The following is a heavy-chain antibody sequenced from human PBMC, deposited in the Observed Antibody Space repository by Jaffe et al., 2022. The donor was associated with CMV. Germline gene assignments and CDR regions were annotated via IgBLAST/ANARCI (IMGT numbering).Heavy chain of an antibody. V-gene: IGHV3-30*18. Sequence: QVQLVESGGGVVQPGRSLRLSCAASGFTFSSYGMHWVRQAPGKGLEWVAVISYDGSNKYYADSVKGRFTISRDNSKNTLYLQMNSLRAEDTAVYYCAKDLWGYYGDHDDAFDIWGQGTMVTVSS. CDR3: AKDLWGYYGDHDDAFDI. J-gene: IGHJ3*02. CDR1: GFTFSSYG. D-gene: IGHD4-17*01. CDR2: ISYDGSNK.